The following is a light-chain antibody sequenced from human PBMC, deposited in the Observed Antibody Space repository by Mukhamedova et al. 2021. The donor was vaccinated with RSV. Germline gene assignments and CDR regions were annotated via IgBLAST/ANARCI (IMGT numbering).Light chain of an antibody. Sequence: TGTSSDVGGYNYVSWYQQHPGKAPKLMIYEVSNRPSGVSNRFSGSKSGNTASLTISGLQDEDEADYYCSSYTSSSTLVFGGGTKL. CDR2: EVS. V-gene: IGLV2-14*01. CDR3: SSYTSSSTLV. J-gene: IGLJ2*01. CDR1: SSDVGGYNY.